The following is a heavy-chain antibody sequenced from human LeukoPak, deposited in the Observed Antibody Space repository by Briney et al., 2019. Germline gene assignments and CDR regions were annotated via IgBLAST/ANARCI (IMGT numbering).Heavy chain of an antibody. CDR3: ARAGGSWYLNWFDP. CDR2: IFYTGTT. Sequence: SETLSLTCTVSGGSIISHYWGWIRQPPGKGLEFIGYIFYTGTTSYNPSLKSRVTISVDTSKNQFSLKLSSVTAADTAVYYCARAGGSWYLNWFDPWGQGTLVTVSS. V-gene: IGHV4-59*11. J-gene: IGHJ5*02. CDR1: GGSIISHY. D-gene: IGHD6-13*01.